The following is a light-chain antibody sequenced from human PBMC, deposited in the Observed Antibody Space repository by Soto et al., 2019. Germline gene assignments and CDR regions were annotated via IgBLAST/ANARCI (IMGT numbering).Light chain of an antibody. CDR1: QSISSE. CDR3: QQYNSYLYT. Sequence: DIQMTQSPSTLSASVGDRVSITCRASQSISSELAWYQQRSGRAPRLLIYDASTLASGVPLRFSGSGSGTEFTLTISSLQPDDVATYYCQQYNSYLYTFGQGTKLEIK. CDR2: DAS. J-gene: IGKJ2*01. V-gene: IGKV1-5*01.